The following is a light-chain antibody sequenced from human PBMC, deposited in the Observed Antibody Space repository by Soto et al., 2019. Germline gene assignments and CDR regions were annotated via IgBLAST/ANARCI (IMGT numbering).Light chain of an antibody. CDR3: QQFSSYPLT. CDR2: AAS. V-gene: IGKV1-5*01. Sequence: DIQMTQSPSTLSASVGDTVTVTCRASQSVSGWLAWYQQKPGKAPNLLIYAASTLQSGVPSRFSGGGSGTDFTLTISRLEPEDFAVYYCQQFSSYPLTFGGGTKVDI. CDR1: QSVSGW. J-gene: IGKJ4*01.